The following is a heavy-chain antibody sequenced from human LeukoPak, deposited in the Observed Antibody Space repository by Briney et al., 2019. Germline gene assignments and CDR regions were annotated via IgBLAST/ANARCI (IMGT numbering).Heavy chain of an antibody. Sequence: GGSLRLSCAASGFTFSSYSMNWVRQAPGKGLEWVSSISSSSSYIYYADSVKGRFTISRDNAKNSLYLQMNSLRAEDTAVYYCTTEGTVSYYFDYWGQGTLVTVSS. CDR3: TTEGTVSYYFDY. CDR2: ISSSSSYI. J-gene: IGHJ4*02. CDR1: GFTFSSYS. V-gene: IGHV3-21*01. D-gene: IGHD3-10*01.